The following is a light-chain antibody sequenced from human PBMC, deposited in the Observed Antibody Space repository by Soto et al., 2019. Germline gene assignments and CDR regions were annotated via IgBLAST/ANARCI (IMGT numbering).Light chain of an antibody. CDR1: QNIRSW. CDR3: QQYDEYPLT. V-gene: IGKV1-5*01. J-gene: IGKJ4*01. CDR2: DTS. Sequence: DIQMTQSPSTLSASVGDRVTITCRASQNIRSWLAWYQQRPGKVPNLLIWDTSKLQSRVPSRFSGSGSGTEFTLTIASLQRDDFATYWCQQYDEYPLTFGGWTKVELK.